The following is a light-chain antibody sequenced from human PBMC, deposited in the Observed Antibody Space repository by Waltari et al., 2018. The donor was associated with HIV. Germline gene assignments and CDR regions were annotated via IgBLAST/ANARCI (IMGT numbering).Light chain of an antibody. CDR1: WSDIGSYDL. V-gene: IGLV2-23*02. Sequence: QSALTQPASVSGSPGQSITLSCSGTWSDIGSYDLVSWYQHFPGKAPKRILYDVNEWPSGVSPCYSGSKSGNTASLVISGLQSEDEADYYCCSYAGSGTFVVFGGGTRLTV. CDR3: CSYAGSGTFVV. CDR2: DVN. J-gene: IGLJ3*02.